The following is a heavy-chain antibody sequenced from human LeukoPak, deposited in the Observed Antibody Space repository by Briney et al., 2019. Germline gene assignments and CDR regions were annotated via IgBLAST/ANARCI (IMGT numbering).Heavy chain of an antibody. Sequence: SETLSLTCAVYGGSFSGYYWTWIRQTPEKGLEWIGEMNPSGSTNYNPSLKSRVTISVDTSKNQFSLELSSVTAADTAVYYCARGRQDVTMVVVVMTAVSYYLDVWGKGTTVTVS. D-gene: IGHD3-22*01. CDR2: MNPSGST. J-gene: IGHJ6*03. V-gene: IGHV4-34*01. CDR1: GGSFSGYY. CDR3: ARGRQDVTMVVVVMTAVSYYLDV.